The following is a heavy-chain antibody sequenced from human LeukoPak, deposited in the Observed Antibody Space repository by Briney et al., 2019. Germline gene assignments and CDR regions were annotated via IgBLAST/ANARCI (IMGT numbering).Heavy chain of an antibody. CDR1: GFTFSSYW. D-gene: IGHD2-15*01. CDR2: IKQDGSEK. V-gene: IGHV3-7*04. J-gene: IGHJ4*02. CDR3: ARAGYCSGGTCNGCDY. Sequence: GGSLRLSCAASGFTFSSYWMSWVRQAPGKGLEWVANIKQDGSEKYYVDSVKGRFTISRDNSKNTLYLQMSSLRAEDTAVYYCARAGYCSGGTCNGCDYWGQGTPVTVSS.